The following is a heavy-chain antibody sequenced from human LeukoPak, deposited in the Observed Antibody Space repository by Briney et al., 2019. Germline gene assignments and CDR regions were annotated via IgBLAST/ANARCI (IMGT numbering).Heavy chain of an antibody. CDR3: TTDQLPYYYGSGSLNSLYYYYYMDV. D-gene: IGHD3-10*01. CDR2: IKSKTDGGTT. J-gene: IGHJ6*03. CDR1: GFTFSNAW. V-gene: IGHV3-15*01. Sequence: GGSLRLSCAASGFTFSNAWMSWVRQAPGKGLEWVGRIKSKTDGGTTDYAAPVKGRFTISRDDSKNTLYLQMNSLKTEDTAVYYCTTDQLPYYYGSGSLNSLYYYYYMDVWGKGTTVTVSS.